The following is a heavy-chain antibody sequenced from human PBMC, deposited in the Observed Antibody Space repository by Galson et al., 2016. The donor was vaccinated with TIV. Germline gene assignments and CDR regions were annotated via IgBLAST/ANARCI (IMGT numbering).Heavy chain of an antibody. CDR2: ISRSSNFI. CDR3: ARDYDFWSGHSWGY. V-gene: IGHV3-21*01. CDR1: GFTFSSYG. J-gene: IGHJ4*02. D-gene: IGHD3-3*01. Sequence: SLRLSCAASGFTFSSYGMSWVHQAPGRGLEWVSSISRSSNFIFYGDSVKGRFTISRDDAENSLYLHMNSLRADDTAVYYCARDYDFWSGHSWGYWGQGTLVAVSS.